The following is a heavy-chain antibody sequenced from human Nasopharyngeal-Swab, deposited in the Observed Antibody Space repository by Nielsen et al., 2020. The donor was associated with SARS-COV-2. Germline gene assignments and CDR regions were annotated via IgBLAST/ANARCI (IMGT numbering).Heavy chain of an antibody. CDR3: ATGGPITGTINWFDP. D-gene: IGHD1-7*01. CDR1: GYTLTELS. CDR2: FDPEDGET. V-gene: IGHV1-24*01. Sequence: ASVKVACKVYGYTLTELSMHWVRQAPGKGLEWMGGFDPEDGETIYAQKFQGRVTMTEDTSTDTAYMELSSLRSEDTAVYYCATGGPITGTINWFDPWGQGTLVTVSS. J-gene: IGHJ5*02.